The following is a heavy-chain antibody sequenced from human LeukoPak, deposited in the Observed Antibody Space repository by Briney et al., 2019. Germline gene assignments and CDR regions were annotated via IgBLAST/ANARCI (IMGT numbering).Heavy chain of an antibody. Sequence: SETLSLTCAVYGGSFSGYYWSWIRQPPGKGLQWIGYIYYSGSTYYNPSLKSRVTISVDTSKNQFSLKLSSVTAADTAVYYCARTRYNSASEFDYWGQGTLVTVSS. CDR1: GGSFSGYY. D-gene: IGHD6-6*01. J-gene: IGHJ4*02. V-gene: IGHV4-34*09. CDR2: IYYSGST. CDR3: ARTRYNSASEFDY.